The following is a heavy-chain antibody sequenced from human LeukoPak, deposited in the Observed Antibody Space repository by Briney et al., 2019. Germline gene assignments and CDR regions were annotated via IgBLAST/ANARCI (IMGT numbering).Heavy chain of an antibody. CDR3: AREKQQLDGMDV. Sequence: PGGSLTLSCVVSGTTHSNYGMNWVRQAPGKELEWVAGLSSSGGGTNYADSVQGRFTISRDNSKNTLYLQMNSLRAEDTAVYYCAREKQQLDGMDVWGQGTTVTVSS. CDR1: GTTHSNYG. D-gene: IGHD6-13*01. CDR2: LSSSGGGT. J-gene: IGHJ6*02. V-gene: IGHV3-23*01.